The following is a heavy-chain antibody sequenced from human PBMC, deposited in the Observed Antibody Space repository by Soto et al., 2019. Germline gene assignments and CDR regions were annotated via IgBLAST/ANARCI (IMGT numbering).Heavy chain of an antibody. CDR1: GFTFSDYW. D-gene: IGHD5-18*01. V-gene: IGHV3-74*03. Sequence: GGSLRLSCAASGFTFSDYWIHWVRQAPGKGLVWVSVINSDGTSTKYADSVKGRFTVSRDNAKNTLYLQMNSLRAEDTAVYYCGRVSGYSFGYGPFDYWGQGTLDTVSS. J-gene: IGHJ4*02. CDR3: GRVSGYSFGYGPFDY. CDR2: INSDGTST.